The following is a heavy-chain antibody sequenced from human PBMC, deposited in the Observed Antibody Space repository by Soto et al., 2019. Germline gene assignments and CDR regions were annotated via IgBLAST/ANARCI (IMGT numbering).Heavy chain of an antibody. D-gene: IGHD4-17*01. CDR1: GFTFSSYA. Sequence: QPGGSLRLSCAASGFTFSSYAMSWVRQAPGKGLEWVSAISGSGGSTYYADSVKGRFTISRDNSKNTLYLQMNSLRAEDTAVYYCAKDDDYGDYYYYYGMDVWGQGTTVTGSS. CDR3: AKDDDYGDYYYYYGMDV. J-gene: IGHJ6*02. CDR2: ISGSGGST. V-gene: IGHV3-23*01.